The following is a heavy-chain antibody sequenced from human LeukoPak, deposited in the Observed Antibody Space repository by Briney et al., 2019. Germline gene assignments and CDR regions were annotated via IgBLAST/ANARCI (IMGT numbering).Heavy chain of an antibody. CDR2: ISGDTSHI. J-gene: IGHJ4*02. V-gene: IGHV3-21*01. CDR1: GFTFSDYF. D-gene: IGHD3-16*01. Sequence: GGSLRLSCAASGFTFSDYFINWVRQAPGKGLEWVSSISGDTSHIYYADSVKGRFTISRDNAKNSLYLQTNSLRADDTAVYYCARFARFGDLQGGGYFDYWGQGTLVTVSS. CDR3: ARFARFGDLQGGGYFDY.